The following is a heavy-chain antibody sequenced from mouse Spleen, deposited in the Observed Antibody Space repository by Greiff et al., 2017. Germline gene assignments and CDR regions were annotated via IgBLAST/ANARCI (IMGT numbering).Heavy chain of an antibody. CDR2: IYPGSGST. CDR3: ARGGDSYYYAMDY. J-gene: IGHJ4*01. CDR1: GYTFTSYW. V-gene: IGHV1-55*01. Sequence: VQLQQPGAELVKPGASVKMSCKASGYTFTSYWITWVKQRPGQGLEWIGDIYPGSGSTNYNEKFKSKATLTVDTSSSTAYMQLSSLTSEDSAVYYCARGGDSYYYAMDYWGQGTSVTVSS.